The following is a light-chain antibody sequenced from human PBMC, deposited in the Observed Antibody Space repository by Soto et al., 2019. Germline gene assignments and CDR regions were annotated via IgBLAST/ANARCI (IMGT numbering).Light chain of an antibody. CDR3: SSYTSDSIPVV. Sequence: QSALTQPASVSGSPGQSITISCTGTSNDVGGYNYVSWYQQHPGKAPKVMIYDVSNRPSGISNRFSGSKSGNTASLTISGLQAEDEAHYYCSSYTSDSIPVVFGGGTKLTVL. V-gene: IGLV2-14*03. CDR1: SNDVGGYNY. J-gene: IGLJ2*01. CDR2: DVS.